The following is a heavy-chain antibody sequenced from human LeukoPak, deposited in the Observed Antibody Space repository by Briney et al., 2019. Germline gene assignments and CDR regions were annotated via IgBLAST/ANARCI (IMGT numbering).Heavy chain of an antibody. CDR1: GFTFSSYA. Sequence: NAGGSLRLSCAASGFTFSSYAISWVRQAPGRGLEWVSYISSSGSTIYYADSVKGRFTISRDNAKNSLYLQMNSLRAEDTAVYYCAREGSSSLLLDYWGQGTLVTVSS. CDR2: ISSSGSTI. J-gene: IGHJ4*02. V-gene: IGHV3-11*01. D-gene: IGHD6-13*01. CDR3: AREGSSSLLLDY.